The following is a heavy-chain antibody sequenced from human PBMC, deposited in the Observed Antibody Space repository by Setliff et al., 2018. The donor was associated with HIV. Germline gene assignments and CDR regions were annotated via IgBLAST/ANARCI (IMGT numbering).Heavy chain of an antibody. V-gene: IGHV4-34*01. CDR1: GGSFSGYY. CDR3: ARVPRITTLRNAFDI. Sequence: LSLTCAVYGGSFSGYYWSWIRQPPGKGLEWIGRIYASGRTYYSPSLKSRVTVSVDTSKNQFSLKLSSVTAADTAIYYCARVPRITTLRNAFDIWGQGTMVTVSS. CDR2: IYASGRT. J-gene: IGHJ3*02. D-gene: IGHD3-3*01.